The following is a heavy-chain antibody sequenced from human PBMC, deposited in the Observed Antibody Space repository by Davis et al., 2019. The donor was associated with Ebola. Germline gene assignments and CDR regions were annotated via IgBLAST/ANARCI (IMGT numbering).Heavy chain of an antibody. D-gene: IGHD1-1*01. V-gene: IGHV4-30-4*08. CDR2: IYYSGST. Sequence: LRLSCTVSGGSISSGDYYWSWIRQPPGKGLEWIGYIYYSGSTYYNPSLKSRVTISVDTSKNQFSLKLSSVTAADTAVYYCARDGNWNGAEYFDYWGQGTLVTVSS. CDR3: ARDGNWNGAEYFDY. CDR1: GGSISSGDYY. J-gene: IGHJ4*02.